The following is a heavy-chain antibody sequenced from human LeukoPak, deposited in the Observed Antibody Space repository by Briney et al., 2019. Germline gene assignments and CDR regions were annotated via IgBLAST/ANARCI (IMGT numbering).Heavy chain of an antibody. CDR3: ARTITYYYDSSGYSGNDAFDI. V-gene: IGHV4-4*02. Sequence: SETLSLTCAVSGGSISSNNWWSWVRQPPGKGLEWIGEIYHSGSTNYNPSLKSRVTISVDKSKNQFSLKLSSVTAADTAVYYCARTITYYYDSSGYSGNDAFDIWGQGTMVTVSS. J-gene: IGHJ3*02. CDR2: IYHSGST. D-gene: IGHD3-22*01. CDR1: GGSISSNNW.